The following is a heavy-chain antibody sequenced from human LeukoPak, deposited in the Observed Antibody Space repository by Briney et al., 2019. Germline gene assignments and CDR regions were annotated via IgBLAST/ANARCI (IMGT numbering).Heavy chain of an antibody. CDR1: GYTFADYN. J-gene: IGHJ5*02. CDR3: ARVSTSGYRDWLDP. Sequence: ASVKVSCKTSGYTFADYNIHWVRQAPGQGLEWMGCIYPKSGGTNSAQKFQGRVTMTRDTSISTDYMELSRLRFDDTAVYYCARVSTSGYRDWLDPWGQGTLVTVSS. D-gene: IGHD3-9*01. V-gene: IGHV1-2*02. CDR2: IYPKSGGT.